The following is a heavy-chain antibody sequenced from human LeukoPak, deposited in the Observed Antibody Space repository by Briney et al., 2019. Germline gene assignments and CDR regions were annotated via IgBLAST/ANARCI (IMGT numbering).Heavy chain of an antibody. CDR1: GDSMTYSY. J-gene: IGHJ3*02. D-gene: IGHD2-21*01. CDR2: IYLSVIT. Sequence: SETLSLTCTVSGDSMTYSYWSWIRQPPGKGLEWLGNIYLSVITKSNPSLKSRVTMSLDTSKNQLSLRLTSVTAADTAVYYCARRRQVSAYSPYAFDMWGQGTMVTV. V-gene: IGHV4-59*08. CDR3: ARRRQVSAYSPYAFDM.